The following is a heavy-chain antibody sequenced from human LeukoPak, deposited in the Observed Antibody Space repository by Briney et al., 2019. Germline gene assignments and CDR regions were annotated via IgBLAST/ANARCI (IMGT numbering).Heavy chain of an antibody. V-gene: IGHV1-18*01. CDR2: ISAYNGNT. D-gene: IGHD2-2*01. Sequence: ASVKDSCKASGYTFTSYGISWVRQAPGQGLAWMGWISAYNGNTNYAQKLQGRVTMSTDTSTSTAYMELRSLRSDDTAVYYCARTQYCSSTSCFDAFDIWGQGTMVTVSS. CDR1: GYTFTSYG. J-gene: IGHJ3*02. CDR3: ARTQYCSSTSCFDAFDI.